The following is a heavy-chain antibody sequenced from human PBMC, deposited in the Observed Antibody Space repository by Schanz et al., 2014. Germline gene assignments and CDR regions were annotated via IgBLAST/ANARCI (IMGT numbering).Heavy chain of an antibody. V-gene: IGHV1-69*09. Sequence: QVQLIQSGAEVKKPGASVKVSCKASGGTFSTYTISWVRQAPGQGLEWMGRIIPILGIANYAQNFQGRVTITADKSTSTAYMELTSLRSEDTAMYYCARGRGCTGGSCYSWFDLWGQGTLVTVSS. CDR3: ARGRGCTGGSCYSWFDL. CDR1: GGTFSTYT. D-gene: IGHD2-15*01. J-gene: IGHJ5*02. CDR2: IIPILGIA.